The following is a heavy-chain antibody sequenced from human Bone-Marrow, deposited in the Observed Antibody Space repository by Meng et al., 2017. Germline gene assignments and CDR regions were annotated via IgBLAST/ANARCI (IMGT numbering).Heavy chain of an antibody. Sequence: GESLKISCAASGFTFSSYGMHWVRQAPGKGLEWVAVIWYDGSNKYYADSVKGRFTISRDNSKNSLYLQMNSLRAEDTAVYYCARGRGSGSYYNEGGWGVGLGETDYWGQGTLVTVS. J-gene: IGHJ4*02. CDR2: IWYDGSNK. CDR3: ARGRGSGSYYNEGGWGVGLGETDY. D-gene: IGHD3-10*01. V-gene: IGHV3-33*01. CDR1: GFTFSSYG.